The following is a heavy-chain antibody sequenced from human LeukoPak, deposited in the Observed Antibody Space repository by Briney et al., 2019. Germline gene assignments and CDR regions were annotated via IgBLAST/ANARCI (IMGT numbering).Heavy chain of an antibody. CDR2: ISSSGSYI. V-gene: IGHV3-21*01. D-gene: IGHD4-23*01. Sequence: GGSLRLSCAASRFTFSSYSMNWVRQAPGKGLEWVSSISSSGSYIYYADSVKGRFTISRDNAKNSLYLQMNSLRAEDTAVYYCARDDYGGMDVWGKGTTVTVSS. CDR3: ARDDYGGMDV. J-gene: IGHJ6*04. CDR1: RFTFSSYS.